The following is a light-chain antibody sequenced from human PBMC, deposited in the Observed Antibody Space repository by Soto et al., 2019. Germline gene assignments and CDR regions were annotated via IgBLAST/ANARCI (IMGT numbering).Light chain of an antibody. Sequence: EVVMTQSPATLSVSPGERATLSCRASQSVGSSLAWYQQKPGQAPRLLIYGASARATDIPARFSGSGSGTEFTLTVSSLRSEDFAVYYCQQYTKWPLSLSFGGGTKVEIK. J-gene: IGKJ4*01. CDR1: QSVGSS. V-gene: IGKV3D-15*01. CDR2: GAS. CDR3: QQYTKWPLSLS.